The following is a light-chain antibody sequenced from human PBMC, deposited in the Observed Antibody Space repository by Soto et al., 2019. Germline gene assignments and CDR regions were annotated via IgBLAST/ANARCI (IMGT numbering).Light chain of an antibody. J-gene: IGLJ2*01. CDR3: SSYTSSITWV. CDR2: DVS. V-gene: IGLV2-14*01. CDR1: SSDVGGYNY. Sequence: QSVLTQPASVSGSPGQSITISCTGTSSDVGGYNYVSWYQHHPGKVPKLMIYDVSNRPSGVSNRFSGSKSGNTASLTISGLQAEDEAAYYCSSYTSSITWVFGGGTKLTVL.